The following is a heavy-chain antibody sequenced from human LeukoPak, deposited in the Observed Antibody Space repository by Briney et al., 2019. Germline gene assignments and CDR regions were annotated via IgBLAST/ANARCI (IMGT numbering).Heavy chain of an antibody. D-gene: IGHD6-6*01. CDR3: ASLASKARLVDY. CDR1: GFTFSSYA. CDR2: ISGSGGST. Sequence: QAGGSLRLSCAASGFTFSSYAMSWVRQAPGKGLEWVSAISGSGGSTYYADSVKGRFTISRDNSKNTLYLQMNSLRAEDTAVYYCASLASKARLVDYWGQGTLVTVSS. J-gene: IGHJ4*02. V-gene: IGHV3-23*01.